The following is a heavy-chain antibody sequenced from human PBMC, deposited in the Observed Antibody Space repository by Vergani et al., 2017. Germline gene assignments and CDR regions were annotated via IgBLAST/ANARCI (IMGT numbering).Heavy chain of an antibody. Sequence: EVQLVESGGGLVKPGGSLRLSCAASGFTFSSYSMNWVRQAPGKGLEWVSSISSSSSYIYYADSVKGRFTISRDNAKNSLYLQMNSLRAEDTAVYYCARDQAPPTVTTRLPAYASWYFDLWGRGTLVTVSS. V-gene: IGHV3-21*01. CDR2: ISSSSSYI. D-gene: IGHD4-17*01. CDR1: GFTFSSYS. J-gene: IGHJ2*01. CDR3: ARDQAPPTVTTRLPAYASWYFDL.